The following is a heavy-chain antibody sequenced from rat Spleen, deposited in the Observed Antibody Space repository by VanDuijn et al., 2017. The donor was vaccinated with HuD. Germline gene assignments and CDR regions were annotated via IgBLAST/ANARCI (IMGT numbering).Heavy chain of an antibody. V-gene: IGHV5S23*01. J-gene: IGHJ2*01. Sequence: EVQLVESGGGLVQPGRSLKLSCAASGFTFSNHDMAWVRQAPTKGLEWFASISTGGGNTYYRDSVQGRLTISRDNAKSTLYLQMDSLRSEDTATYYCARYYSGDFDYWGQGVMVTVSS. CDR2: ISTGGGNT. CDR1: GFTFSNHD. D-gene: IGHD1-1*01. CDR3: ARYYSGDFDY.